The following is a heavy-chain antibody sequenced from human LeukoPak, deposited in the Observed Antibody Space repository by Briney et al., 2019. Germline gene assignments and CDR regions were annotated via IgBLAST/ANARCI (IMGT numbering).Heavy chain of an antibody. J-gene: IGHJ5*02. CDR2: INPNGGGT. Sequence: GASVKVSCKASGYTFTGYYMHWVRQAPGQGLEWMGRINPNGGGTNYAQKFQGRVTMTRDTSISTAYMELSRLRSDDTAVYYCATLGRGYSPNPWGQGTLVTVSS. CDR1: GYTFTGYY. D-gene: IGHD5-18*01. V-gene: IGHV1-2*06. CDR3: ATLGRGYSPNP.